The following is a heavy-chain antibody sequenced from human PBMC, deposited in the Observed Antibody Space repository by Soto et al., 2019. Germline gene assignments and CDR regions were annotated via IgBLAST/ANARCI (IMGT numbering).Heavy chain of an antibody. CDR3: ASGGIVATIVGGMDV. Sequence: GESLKISCKGSGYSFTSYWISWVRQMPGKGLEWMGRIDPSDSYTNYSPSFQGHVTISADKSISTAYLQWSSLKASDTAMYYCASGGIVATIVGGMDVWGQRTTVTVSS. CDR2: IDPSDSYT. J-gene: IGHJ6*02. CDR1: GYSFTSYW. D-gene: IGHD5-12*01. V-gene: IGHV5-10-1*01.